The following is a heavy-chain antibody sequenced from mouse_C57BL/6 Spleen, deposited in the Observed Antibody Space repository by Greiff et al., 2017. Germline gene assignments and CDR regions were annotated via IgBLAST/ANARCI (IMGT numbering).Heavy chain of an antibody. J-gene: IGHJ4*01. V-gene: IGHV2-9-1*01. CDR1: GFSLTSYA. CDR2: IWTGGGT. D-gene: IGHD2-3*01. Sequence: VQLQESGPGLVAPSQSLSITCTVSGFSLTSYAISSVRQPPGKGLEWLGVIWTGGGTNYNSALKSRLSISKDNSKSQVFLKMNILQTDDTARDYCARTMGNYYAMDYWGQGTSVTVSA. CDR3: ARTMGNYYAMDY.